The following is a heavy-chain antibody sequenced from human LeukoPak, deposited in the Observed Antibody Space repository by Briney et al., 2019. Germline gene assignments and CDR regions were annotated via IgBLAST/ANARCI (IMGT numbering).Heavy chain of an antibody. Sequence: PGGSLRLSCAASGFTLSSYAMSWVRQAPGKGLEWVSAISDSGGSTYYADSVKGRFTISRDNSKNTLYLQMNSLRAEDTAVYYCAKGGCSDGILLFYYWGQGTLVTASS. J-gene: IGHJ4*02. CDR3: AKGGCSDGILLFYY. CDR2: ISDSGGST. V-gene: IGHV3-23*01. CDR1: GFTLSSYA. D-gene: IGHD5-18*01.